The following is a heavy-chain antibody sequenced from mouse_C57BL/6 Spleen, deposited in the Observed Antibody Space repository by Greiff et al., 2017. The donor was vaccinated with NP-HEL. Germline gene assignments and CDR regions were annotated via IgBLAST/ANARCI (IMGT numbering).Heavy chain of an antibody. Sequence: VKLVESGPGLVAPSQSLSITCTVSGFSLTSYAISWVRQPPGKGLEWLGVIWTGGGTNYNSALKSRLSISKDNSKSQVFLKMNSLQTDDTARYYCARDYDEDYYAMDYWGQGTSVTVSS. J-gene: IGHJ4*01. CDR2: IWTGGGT. CDR1: GFSLTSYA. D-gene: IGHD2-4*01. CDR3: ARDYDEDYYAMDY. V-gene: IGHV2-9-1*01.